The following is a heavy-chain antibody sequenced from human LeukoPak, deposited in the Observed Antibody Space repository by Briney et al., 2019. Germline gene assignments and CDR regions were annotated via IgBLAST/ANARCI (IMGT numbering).Heavy chain of an antibody. J-gene: IGHJ3*02. CDR1: GFTFSSYE. CDR2: ISSSGSTI. D-gene: IGHD4-17*01. V-gene: IGHV3-48*03. Sequence: PGGPLRLSCAASGFTFSSYEMNWVRQAPGKGLEWVSYISSSGSTIYYADSVKGRFTISRDNAKNSLYLQMNSLRAEDTAVYYCARDGTTVTTRAFDIWGQGTMVTVSS. CDR3: ARDGTTVTTRAFDI.